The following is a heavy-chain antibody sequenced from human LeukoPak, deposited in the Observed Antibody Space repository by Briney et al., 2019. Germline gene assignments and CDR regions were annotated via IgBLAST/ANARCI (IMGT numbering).Heavy chain of an antibody. Sequence: GGSLRLSCAASGFTFNTYWMTWVRQAPGEWLEWVASMNQDGTEKYYVDSVKGRFTISRDNAKNSLYLQMDSLRAEDTAVYYCARDQGNGCFDPWGQGSLVTVSS. V-gene: IGHV3-7*01. CDR3: ARDQGNGCFDP. D-gene: IGHD1-1*01. CDR2: MNQDGTEK. CDR1: GFTFNTYW. J-gene: IGHJ5*02.